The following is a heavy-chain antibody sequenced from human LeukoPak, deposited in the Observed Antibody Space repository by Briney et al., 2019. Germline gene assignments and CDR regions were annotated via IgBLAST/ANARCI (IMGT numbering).Heavy chain of an antibody. V-gene: IGHV1-8*01. CDR1: KYTFISYD. D-gene: IGHD3-22*01. J-gene: IGHJ4*02. CDR2: MSPNSGNT. Sequence: GASVKVSCKASKYTFISYDINWVRQATGQGLEWMGWMSPNSGNTDYAQKFQGRVTMTEDTSTDTAYMELSSLRSEDTAVYYCATGGPLYYYDSSGYSPLDYWGQGTLVTVSS. CDR3: ATGGPLYYYDSSGYSPLDY.